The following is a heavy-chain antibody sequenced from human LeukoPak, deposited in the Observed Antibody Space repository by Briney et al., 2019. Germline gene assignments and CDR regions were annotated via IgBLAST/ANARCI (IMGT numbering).Heavy chain of an antibody. Sequence: AGGSQRLSCSVSGFTFNNYAMNWVRQAAGKGLEWVSGISGSGTRTYYADSVKGRFTISRDNSKNTLYLQMNNLRAEDTAVYFCAKDSRPTIAVAGFDYWGQGTLVTVSS. CDR2: ISGSGTRT. J-gene: IGHJ4*02. CDR3: AKDSRPTIAVAGFDY. CDR1: GFTFNNYA. V-gene: IGHV3-23*01. D-gene: IGHD6-19*01.